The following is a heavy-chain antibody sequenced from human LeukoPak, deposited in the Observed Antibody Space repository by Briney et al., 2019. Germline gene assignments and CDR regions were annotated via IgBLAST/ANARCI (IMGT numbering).Heavy chain of an antibody. CDR3: AREYSSSWDYYFDY. CDR1: GYTFTSYA. J-gene: IGHJ4*02. V-gene: IGHV1-3*01. Sequence: GASVKVSCKASGYTFTSYAMHWVRQAPGQRLEWMGWINAGNGNTKYSQKFQGRVTITRDTSASTAYMELSSLRSEDTAVYYCAREYSSSWDYYFDYWGQGTLVTVSS. D-gene: IGHD6-13*01. CDR2: INAGNGNT.